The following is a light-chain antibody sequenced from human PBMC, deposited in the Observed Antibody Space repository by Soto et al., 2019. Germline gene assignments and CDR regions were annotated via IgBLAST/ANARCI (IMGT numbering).Light chain of an antibody. Sequence: ASQSVSSNYLGWYQKKPGQPPRLLIYGGSSRATGIPDRFSGGGSGTDFTLSILRLAAEEFSVFNWVHYGILINCGEGTRLEIK. CDR3: VHYGILIN. CDR1: QSVSSNY. J-gene: IGKJ5*01. V-gene: IGKV3-20*01. CDR2: GGS.